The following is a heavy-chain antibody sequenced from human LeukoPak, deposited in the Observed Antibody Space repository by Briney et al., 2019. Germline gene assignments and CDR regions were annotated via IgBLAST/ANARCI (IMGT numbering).Heavy chain of an antibody. CDR1: GGTFSSHA. CDR3: AIEGYDFWSRYPLYYFDY. Sequence: SAKVSCKASGGTFSSHAISWVRQAPGQGLEWMGRIIPILGTTNYAQKFQGRVTITTDESTSTAYVELSSLRSGDTAVYYCAIEGYDFWSRYPLYYFDYWGQGTLVTVSS. J-gene: IGHJ4*02. V-gene: IGHV1-69*11. D-gene: IGHD3-3*01. CDR2: IIPILGTT.